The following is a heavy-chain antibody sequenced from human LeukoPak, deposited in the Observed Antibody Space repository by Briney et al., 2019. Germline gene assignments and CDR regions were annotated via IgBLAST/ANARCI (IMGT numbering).Heavy chain of an antibody. Sequence: GASVKVSCKASGYTFTGYYMHWVRQAPGQGLEWMGRINPNSGGTNYAQKFQGRVTMTRDTSISTAYMGLSRLRSDDTAVYYCARDLGRNYDFWSGFDYWGQGTLVTVSS. D-gene: IGHD3-3*01. V-gene: IGHV1-2*06. CDR3: ARDLGRNYDFWSGFDY. J-gene: IGHJ4*02. CDR1: GYTFTGYY. CDR2: INPNSGGT.